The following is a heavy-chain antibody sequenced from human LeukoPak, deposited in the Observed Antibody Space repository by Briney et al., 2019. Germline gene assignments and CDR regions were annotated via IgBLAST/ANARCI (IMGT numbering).Heavy chain of an antibody. CDR1: GSTFSNAW. CDR2: IKSKTDGGTT. Sequence: PGGSLRLSCAASGSTFSNAWMSWVRQAPGKGLEWVGRIKSKTDGGTTDYAAPVKGRFTISRDDSKNTLYLQMNSLKTEDTAVYYCTTPSSSGWNFDYWGQGTLVTVSS. CDR3: TTPSSSGWNFDY. V-gene: IGHV3-15*01. J-gene: IGHJ4*02. D-gene: IGHD6-19*01.